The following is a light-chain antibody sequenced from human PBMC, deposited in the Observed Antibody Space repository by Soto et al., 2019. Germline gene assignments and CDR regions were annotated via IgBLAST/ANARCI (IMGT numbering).Light chain of an antibody. J-gene: IGKJ1*01. CDR1: HSLLYSSNNNNY. Sequence: DIVMTQSPESLAVSLGERATINCRSSHSLLYSSNNNNYLAWYQQKPGQAPRLLIYDASNRATGIPARFSGSGSGTDFTLTISSLEPEDFAVYYCQQRSNWPPWTFGQGTKVDIK. CDR3: QQRSNWPPWT. V-gene: IGKV3-11*01. CDR2: DAS.